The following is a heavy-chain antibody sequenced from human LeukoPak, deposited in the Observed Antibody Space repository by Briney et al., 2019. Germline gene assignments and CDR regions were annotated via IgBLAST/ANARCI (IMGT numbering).Heavy chain of an antibody. CDR1: VYMFLVYY. CDR2: INPNSGDT. V-gene: IGHV1-2*02. Sequence: GASVKVSCKASVYMFLVYYIHWVRQAPGQGLEGMGWINPNSGDTNYAQKFQDRVAMTRDTSISTVYMELRTLKSDDTAMFFCAREFRGYASGYGNFDYWGQGSLVTVSS. D-gene: IGHD6-19*01. J-gene: IGHJ4*02. CDR3: AREFRGYASGYGNFDY.